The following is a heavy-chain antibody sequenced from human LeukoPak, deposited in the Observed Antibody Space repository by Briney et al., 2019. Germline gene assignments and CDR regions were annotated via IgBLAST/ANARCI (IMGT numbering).Heavy chain of an antibody. CDR2: ISGSGGST. J-gene: IGHJ4*02. V-gene: IGHV3-23*01. CDR1: GFTFSSYA. Sequence: PGGSLRLSCAASGFTFSSYAMSWVRQAPGKGLEWASAISGSGGSTYYADSVKGRFTISRDNSKNTLYLQMNSLRAEDTAVYYCAKDVLLMGLSGYYFDYWGQGTLVTVSS. D-gene: IGHD1-26*01. CDR3: AKDVLLMGLSGYYFDY.